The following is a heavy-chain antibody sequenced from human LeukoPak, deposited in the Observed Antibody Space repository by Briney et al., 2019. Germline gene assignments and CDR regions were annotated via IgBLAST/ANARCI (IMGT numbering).Heavy chain of an antibody. V-gene: IGHV3-30*18. CDR2: ISYDGSNK. Sequence: GGSLRLSCAASGFTFSSYGIHWVRQAPGKGLEWVAVISYDGSNKYYADSVKGRFTISRDNSKNTLYLQMDSLRVEDTAVYYCAKELSFLTFGLNDAFDIWGQGTMVTVSS. D-gene: IGHD3-9*01. CDR3: AKELSFLTFGLNDAFDI. CDR1: GFTFSSYG. J-gene: IGHJ3*02.